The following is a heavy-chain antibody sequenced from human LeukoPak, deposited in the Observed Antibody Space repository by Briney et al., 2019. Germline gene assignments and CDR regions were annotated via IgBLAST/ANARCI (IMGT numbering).Heavy chain of an antibody. CDR2: MNPNSGNT. V-gene: IGHV1-8*01. CDR3: ARGRCSSTSCSIRYPRRYYYYYMDV. J-gene: IGHJ6*03. D-gene: IGHD2-2*01. CDR1: GYTFTSYD. Sequence: GASVKVSCKASGYTFTSYDINWVRQATGQGLEWMGWMNPNSGNTGYAQKFQGRVTMTRNTSISTAYMELSSLRSEDTAVYYCARGRCSSTSCSIRYPRRYYYYYMDVWGKGTTVTVSS.